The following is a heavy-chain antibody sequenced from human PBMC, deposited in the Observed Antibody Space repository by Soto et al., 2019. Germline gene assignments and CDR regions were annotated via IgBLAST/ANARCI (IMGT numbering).Heavy chain of an antibody. CDR2: FDPEDGET. V-gene: IGHV1-24*01. D-gene: IGHD3-10*01. J-gene: IGHJ4*02. CDR1: GYTLTELS. Sequence: GASVKVSCKVSGYTLTELSMHWVQQAPGKGLEWMGGFDPEDGETIYAQKFQGRVTMTEDTSTDTAYMELSSLRSEDTAVYYCATMVRGVIIFRFDYWGQGTLVTVSS. CDR3: ATMVRGVIIFRFDY.